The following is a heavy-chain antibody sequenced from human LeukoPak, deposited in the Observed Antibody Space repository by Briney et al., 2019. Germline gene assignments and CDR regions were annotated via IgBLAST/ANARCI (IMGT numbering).Heavy chain of an antibody. V-gene: IGHV3-64D*06. CDR2: ITSDVGSV. CDR1: IFTSSNFN. CDR3: VRGLYGLGWDY. D-gene: IGHD3-10*01. Sequence: VGSPRLSCSPSIFTSSNFNMHWVRQAPGKRLQFVSGITSDVGSVDYADSVRGRFTISRDNSKNTLYLRMTSLRVEDTALYYCVRGLYGLGWDYWGPGTLVTVSS. J-gene: IGHJ4*02.